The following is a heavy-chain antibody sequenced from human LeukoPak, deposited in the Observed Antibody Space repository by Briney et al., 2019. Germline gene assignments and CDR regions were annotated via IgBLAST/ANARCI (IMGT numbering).Heavy chain of an antibody. Sequence: ASVKVSCKASGYTFTGYYMHWVRQAPGQGLEWMGWVNPTSGGTNYAQKFQGRVTMTRDTSISTAYMELSRLRSDDTAVYYCARDGYYDSSGYYSTFDYWGQGTLVTVSS. CDR3: ARDGYYDSSGYYSTFDY. D-gene: IGHD3-22*01. CDR1: GYTFTGYY. J-gene: IGHJ4*02. CDR2: VNPTSGGT. V-gene: IGHV1-2*02.